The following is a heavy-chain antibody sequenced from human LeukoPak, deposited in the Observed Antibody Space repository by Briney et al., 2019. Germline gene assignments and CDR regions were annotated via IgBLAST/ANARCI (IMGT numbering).Heavy chain of an antibody. CDR3: AKDGGSYTGYFDY. CDR1: GFTFSSYD. Sequence: GGSLRLSCAASGFTFSSYDMNWVRQAPGKGLEWVSAISRSGGITYYADSVKGRFTISRDNSKNTLYLQMNSLRADDTAVYYCAKDGGSYTGYFDYWGQGTLVTLSS. CDR2: ISRSGGIT. V-gene: IGHV3-23*01. D-gene: IGHD1-26*01. J-gene: IGHJ4*02.